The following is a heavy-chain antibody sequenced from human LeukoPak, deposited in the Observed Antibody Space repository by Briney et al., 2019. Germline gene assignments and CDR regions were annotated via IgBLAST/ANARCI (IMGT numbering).Heavy chain of an antibody. CDR3: AREKDREDYVDY. CDR2: IYYSGST. Sequence: SETLSLTCAVYGESFSGYYWSWIRQPPGKGLEWIGYIYYSGSTYYNPSLKSRVTISVDTSKNQFSLKLSSVTAADTAVYYCAREKDREDYVDYWGQGTLVTVSS. D-gene: IGHD1-26*01. V-gene: IGHV4-34*09. J-gene: IGHJ4*02. CDR1: GESFSGYY.